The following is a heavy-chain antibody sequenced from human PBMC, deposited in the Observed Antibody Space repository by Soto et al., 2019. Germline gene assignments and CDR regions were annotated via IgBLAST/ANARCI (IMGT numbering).Heavy chain of an antibody. CDR1: GGSFSGYY. CDR2: INHSGST. Sequence: QVQLQQWGAGLLKPSETLSLTCAVYGGSFSGYYWSWIRQPPGKGLEWIGEINHSGSTNYNPSLKSQVTISVDTSKNQFSLKLSSVTAADTAVYYCARGRAPSMGFWSGYRAPYYYYGMDVWGQGTAVTVSS. CDR3: ARGRAPSMGFWSGYRAPYYYYGMDV. D-gene: IGHD3-3*01. J-gene: IGHJ6*02. V-gene: IGHV4-34*01.